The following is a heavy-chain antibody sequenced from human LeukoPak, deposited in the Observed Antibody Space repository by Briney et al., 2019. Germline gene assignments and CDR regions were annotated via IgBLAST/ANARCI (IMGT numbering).Heavy chain of an antibody. CDR1: GFTFSSYS. V-gene: IGHV3-21*01. J-gene: IGHJ5*02. CDR3: ARDIVVAATFWFDP. Sequence: PGGSLRLSCAASGFTFSSYSMNWVRQAPGKGLEWVSSISGSSSYIYYADSVKGRFTISRDNAKNSLYLQMNSLRAEDTAVYYCARDIVVAATFWFDPWGQGTLVTVSS. CDR2: ISGSSSYI. D-gene: IGHD2-15*01.